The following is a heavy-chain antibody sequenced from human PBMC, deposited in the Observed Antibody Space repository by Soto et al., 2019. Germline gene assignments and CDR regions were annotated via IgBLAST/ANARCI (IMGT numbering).Heavy chain of an antibody. CDR2: IDPGDSDT. V-gene: IGHV5-51*01. J-gene: IGHJ6*02. CDR1: GYSFTSYW. Sequence: PGESLKISCKGSGYSFTSYWISWVRQMPGKGLEWMGRIDPGDSDTRYSPSFQGQVTISADKSISTAYLQWSSLKASDTAIYYCARPREAGKYYYGVDVWGQGTTVTVSS. D-gene: IGHD6-19*01. CDR3: ARPREAGKYYYGVDV.